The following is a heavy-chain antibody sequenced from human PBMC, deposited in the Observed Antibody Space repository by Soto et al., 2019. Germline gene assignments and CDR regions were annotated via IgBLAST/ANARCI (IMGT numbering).Heavy chain of an antibody. CDR1: GGSISSYY. CDR2: IFDSGST. Sequence: PSETLSLTCTISGGSISSYYWSWIRQSPGKGLEWIGYIFDSGSTNYSPSLKSRVTISVDTSKNQFSLNLSSVTAADTAVYYCAIHRRGLVGDHFFYYCGQGTQVPVSS. V-gene: IGHV4-59*01. J-gene: IGHJ4*02. CDR3: AIHRRGLVGDHFFYY. D-gene: IGHD1-26*01.